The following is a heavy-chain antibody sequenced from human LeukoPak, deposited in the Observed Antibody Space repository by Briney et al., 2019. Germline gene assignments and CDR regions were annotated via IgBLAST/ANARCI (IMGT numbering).Heavy chain of an antibody. Sequence: PSETLSLTCAVYGGSFSGYYWGWIRHPPGKGLECIGENNHSVSTNYNPSLKTRVTLSVDPSKTQFSLKLSSVTAADTAVYYCARGRGITIFGVHFDYWGQGTLVTVSS. V-gene: IGHV4-34*01. CDR3: ARGRGITIFGVHFDY. CDR2: NNHSVST. D-gene: IGHD3-3*01. J-gene: IGHJ4*02. CDR1: GGSFSGYY.